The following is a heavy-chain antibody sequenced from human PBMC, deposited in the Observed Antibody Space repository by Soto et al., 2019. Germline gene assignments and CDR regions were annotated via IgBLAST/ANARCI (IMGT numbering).Heavy chain of an antibody. CDR2: IYYSGST. Sequence: SETLSLTCTVSGGSISSYYWSWIRQPPGKGLEWIGYIYYSGSTNYNPSLKSRVTISVDTSKNQFSLKLSSVTAADTAVYYCARERQKTDHSDDFWSGYRTNYYYYYMDVWGKGTTVTVSS. V-gene: IGHV4-59*01. D-gene: IGHD3-3*01. CDR1: GGSISSYY. CDR3: ARERQKTDHSDDFWSGYRTNYYYYYMDV. J-gene: IGHJ6*03.